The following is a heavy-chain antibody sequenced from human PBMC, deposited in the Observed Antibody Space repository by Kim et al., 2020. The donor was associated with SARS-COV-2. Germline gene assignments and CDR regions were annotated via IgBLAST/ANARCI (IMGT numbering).Heavy chain of an antibody. D-gene: IGHD3-10*01. V-gene: IGHV1-69*13. J-gene: IGHJ6*02. CDR2: IIPIFGTA. CDR3: ARGDSGSYPYYYYYGMDV. Sequence: SVKVSCKASGGTFSSYAISWVRQAPGQGLEWMGGIIPIFGTANYAQKFQGRVTITADESTSTAYMELSSLRSEDTAVYYCARGDSGSYPYYYYYGMDVWGQGTTVTVSS. CDR1: GGTFSSYA.